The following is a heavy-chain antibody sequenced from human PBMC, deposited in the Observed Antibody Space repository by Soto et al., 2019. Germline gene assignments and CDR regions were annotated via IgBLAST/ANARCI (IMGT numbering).Heavy chain of an antibody. CDR1: GGSVSSGSYY. D-gene: IGHD6-19*01. V-gene: IGHV4-61*01. CDR2: IYYRGST. J-gene: IGHJ4*02. Sequence: SETLSLTCTVSGGSVSSGSYYWSWIRQPPGKGLEWVGYIYYRGSTNYNPSLKRRVTISVDTSKNQFSLKLSSVTAADTAVYYCARRLIAVADTGYYFDYWGQGTLVTVSS. CDR3: ARRLIAVADTGYYFDY.